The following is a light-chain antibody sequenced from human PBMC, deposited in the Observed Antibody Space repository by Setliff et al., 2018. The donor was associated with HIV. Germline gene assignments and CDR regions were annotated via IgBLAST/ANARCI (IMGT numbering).Light chain of an antibody. CDR1: STTFGTYNY. Sequence: GSSTTFGTYNYVSWYQQQPGKAPRLIIYDVSERPPGVPDRFSGSKSGNTASLTISGLQAEDEADYYCCSNAARPTFYVFGSGTKSPS. CDR2: DVS. V-gene: IGLV2-11*03. J-gene: IGLJ1*01. CDR3: CSNAARPTFYV.